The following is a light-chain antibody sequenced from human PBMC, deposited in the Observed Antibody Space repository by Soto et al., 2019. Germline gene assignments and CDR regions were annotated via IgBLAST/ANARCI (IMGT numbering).Light chain of an antibody. CDR1: QTLITF. V-gene: IGKV1-5*01. J-gene: IGKJ4*01. CDR2: DAS. CDR3: QQDNSFSPLT. Sequence: DIQMTQSPSTVSASVGDRVTITCRASQTLITFLAWYQQKPGKAPKLLIYDASTLESGVPSRFSGSGSGTEFTLTISSLQPDDFATYYCQQDNSFSPLTFGGGNKVEIK.